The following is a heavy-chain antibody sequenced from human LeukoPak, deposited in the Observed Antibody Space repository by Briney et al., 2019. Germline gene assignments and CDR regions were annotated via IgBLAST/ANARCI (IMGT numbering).Heavy chain of an antibody. Sequence: SETLSLTCTVSGGSISSYYWSWIRQPPGKGLEWIGYIYYSGSTNYNPSLKSRVTISVDTSKNQFSLKLSSVTAADTAVYYCTRHYSSSWDYGMDVWGQGTTVTVSS. J-gene: IGHJ6*02. V-gene: IGHV4-59*08. D-gene: IGHD6-13*01. CDR3: TRHYSSSWDYGMDV. CDR2: IYYSGST. CDR1: GGSISSYY.